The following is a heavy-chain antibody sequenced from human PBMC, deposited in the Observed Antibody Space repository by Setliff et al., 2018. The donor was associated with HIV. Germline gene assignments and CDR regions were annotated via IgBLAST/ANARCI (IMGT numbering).Heavy chain of an antibody. CDR2: ITPLLGTT. CDR1: GGTFSSYG. J-gene: IGHJ1*01. D-gene: IGHD2-21*02. CDR3: ARDGGPYCGGDCHLFRLPFQH. Sequence: SVKVSCKASGGTFSSYGITWVRQAPGQGLEWMGGITPLLGTTNYAQNLQGRVTMTTDTSTSTAYMELRSLRSDDTAMYYCARDGGPYCGGDCHLFRLPFQHWGQGTLVTVSS. V-gene: IGHV1-69*10.